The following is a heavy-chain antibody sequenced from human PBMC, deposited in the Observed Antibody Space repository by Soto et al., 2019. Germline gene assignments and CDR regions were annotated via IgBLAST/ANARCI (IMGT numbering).Heavy chain of an antibody. J-gene: IGHJ4*02. CDR2: FYTSGST. D-gene: IGHD2-8*02. CDR1: GGSIGNYY. V-gene: IGHV4-4*07. Sequence: PSETLSLTCTVSGGSIGNYYWNWIRQTAGKRLEWLGHFYTSGSTSYNPSLKSRVTMSLDTSNNRFSLKLTSVTAADTAIYYCARAEAVGAVLGNQLLRSPLSFDYWGQGIQVTVSS. CDR3: ARAEAVGAVLGNQLLRSPLSFDY.